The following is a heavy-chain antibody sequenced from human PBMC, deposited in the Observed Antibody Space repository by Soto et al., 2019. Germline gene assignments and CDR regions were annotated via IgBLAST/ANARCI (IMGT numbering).Heavy chain of an antibody. Sequence: SGPTLVNPTQTLTLTCTFSGFSLSTSGVGVGWIRQPPGKALEWLALIYWNDDKRYSPSLKSRLTITKDTSKNQVVLTMTNMDPVDTATYYCAHTPGIVLMVYAPTQFDYWGQGTLVPVSS. CDR1: GFSLSTSGVG. CDR3: AHTPGIVLMVYAPTQFDY. CDR2: IYWNDDK. V-gene: IGHV2-5*01. J-gene: IGHJ4*02. D-gene: IGHD2-8*01.